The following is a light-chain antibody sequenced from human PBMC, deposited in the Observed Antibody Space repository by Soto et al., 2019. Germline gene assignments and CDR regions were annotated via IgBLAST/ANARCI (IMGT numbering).Light chain of an antibody. Sequence: EIVMTQSPATLSVSPGERATLSCRTSQSVSSNLAWYQQEPGQPPRLLIYDASTRATGIPARFGGSGSGTEFTLTISSLQSEDFAVYYCQQYNNWPPLTFGGGTKVELK. CDR3: QQYNNWPPLT. CDR1: QSVSSN. V-gene: IGKV3-15*01. CDR2: DAS. J-gene: IGKJ4*01.